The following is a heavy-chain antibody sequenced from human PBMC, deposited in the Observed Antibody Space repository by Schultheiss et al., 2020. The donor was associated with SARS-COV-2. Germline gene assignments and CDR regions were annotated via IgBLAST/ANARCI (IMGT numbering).Heavy chain of an antibody. V-gene: IGHV3-13*01. CDR2: IGTAGDT. J-gene: IGHJ4*02. D-gene: IGHD3-3*01. CDR3: AKDVGFWSGYYDY. CDR1: GFTFSSYD. Sequence: GGSLRLSCAASGFTFSSYDMHWVRQATGKGLEWVSAIGTAGDTYYPGSVKGRFTISRDNSKNTLYLQMNSLRAEDTAVYYCAKDVGFWSGYYDYWGQGTLVTVSS.